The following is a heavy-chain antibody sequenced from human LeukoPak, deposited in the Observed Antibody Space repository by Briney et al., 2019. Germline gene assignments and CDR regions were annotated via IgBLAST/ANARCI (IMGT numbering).Heavy chain of an antibody. CDR1: GYTFTNYW. V-gene: IGHV5-51*01. J-gene: IGHJ4*02. CDR3: ARHNMISSVGALELDY. CDR2: IYPGNSDT. Sequence: GESLKISCKGSGYTFTNYWIAWVRQMPGKGLEWMAMIYPGNSDTRYSPSFQGQVTMSADKSISTAYLQWRSLVASATAMYYFARHNMISSVGALELDYWGQGTLVTVSS. D-gene: IGHD3-22*01.